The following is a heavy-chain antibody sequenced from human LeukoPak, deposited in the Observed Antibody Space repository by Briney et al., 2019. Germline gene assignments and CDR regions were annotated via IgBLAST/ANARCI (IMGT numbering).Heavy chain of an antibody. CDR3: ASSEWFGELLDAFDI. CDR2: ISSSSSTI. V-gene: IGHV3-48*01. D-gene: IGHD3-10*01. Sequence: GGSLRLSCAASGFTLSSYSMNWVRQAPGKGLEWVSYISSSSSTIYYADSVKGRFTISRDNAKNSLYLQMNSLRAEDTAVYYCASSEWFGELLDAFDIWGQGTMVTVSS. J-gene: IGHJ3*02. CDR1: GFTLSSYS.